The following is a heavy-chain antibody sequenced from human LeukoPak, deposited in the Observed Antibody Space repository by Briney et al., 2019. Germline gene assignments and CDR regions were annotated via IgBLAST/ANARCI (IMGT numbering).Heavy chain of an antibody. CDR3: ARRGVSSSSPGKYYFDY. V-gene: IGHV3-30*02. J-gene: IGHJ4*02. CDR2: IRYDGSNK. Sequence: GGSLRLSCAASGFTFSSYGMHWVRQAPGKGLEWVAFIRYDGSNKYYADSVKGRFTISRDNSKNTLYLQMNSLRAEDTAVYYCARRGVSSSSPGKYYFDYWGQGTLVTVSS. CDR1: GFTFSSYG. D-gene: IGHD6-6*01.